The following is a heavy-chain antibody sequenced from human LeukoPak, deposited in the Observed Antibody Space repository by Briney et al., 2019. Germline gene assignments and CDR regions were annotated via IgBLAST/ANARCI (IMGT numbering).Heavy chain of an antibody. CDR1: GGSISSSNYH. V-gene: IGHV4-39*01. J-gene: IGHJ2*01. CDR3: AARGDGYNNWYFDL. D-gene: IGHD5-24*01. CDR2: IYYSGST. Sequence: SETLSLTCTVSGGSISSSNYHWAWIRQPPGKGLEWIGNIYYSGSTYHNPSLKSRVTISVDTSKNQFSLKLSSVTAADTAVYYCAARGDGYNNWYFDLWGRGTLVTVSS.